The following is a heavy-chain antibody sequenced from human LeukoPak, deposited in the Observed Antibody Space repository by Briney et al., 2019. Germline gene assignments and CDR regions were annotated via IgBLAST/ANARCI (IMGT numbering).Heavy chain of an antibody. J-gene: IGHJ4*02. Sequence: GESLKISCKGSGYSFTSYWIGWVRQLPGKGLEWMGIIYPGDSDTRYSPSFQGQVTISADKSISTAYLQWSSLKASDTAMYYCARTTMVRGVTRHFDYWGQGTLVTVSS. CDR3: ARTTMVRGVTRHFDY. CDR1: GYSFTSYW. CDR2: IYPGDSDT. D-gene: IGHD3-10*01. V-gene: IGHV5-51*01.